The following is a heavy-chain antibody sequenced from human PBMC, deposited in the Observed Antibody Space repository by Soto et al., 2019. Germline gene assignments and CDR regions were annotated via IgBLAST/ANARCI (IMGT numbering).Heavy chain of an antibody. V-gene: IGHV4-59*01. J-gene: IGHJ4*02. CDR1: GDSIRGYY. D-gene: IGHD2-15*01. Sequence: QVQLQESGPRLVKPSETLSLTCTVSGDSIRGYYWSWIRQPPGKGLQWIGYIYYSGNTNYNPSLKGRVTMSVDTSKNQFSLQVSSVTAADTDVYFCAKYRRTDAEGYTFDYWGQGALVTVSS. CDR3: AKYRRTDAEGYTFDY. CDR2: IYYSGNT.